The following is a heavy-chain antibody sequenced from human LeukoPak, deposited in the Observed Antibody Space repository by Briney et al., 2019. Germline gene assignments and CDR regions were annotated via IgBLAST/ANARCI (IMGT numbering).Heavy chain of an antibody. J-gene: IGHJ4*02. Sequence: SETLSLTCTVSGGAISSSHYYWGWIRQPPGKGLGWIGYIYYSGSTNYNPSLKSRVTISVDTSKNQFSLKLSSVTAADTAVYYCATSSSGWYKVPFDYWGQGTLVTVSS. CDR3: ATSSSGWYKVPFDY. CDR2: IYYSGST. CDR1: GGAISSSHYY. D-gene: IGHD6-19*01. V-gene: IGHV4-61*05.